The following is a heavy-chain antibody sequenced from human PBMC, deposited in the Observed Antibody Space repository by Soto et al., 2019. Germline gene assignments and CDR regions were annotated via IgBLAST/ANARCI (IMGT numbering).Heavy chain of an antibody. CDR2: IYYSGST. D-gene: IGHD6-13*01. CDR1: GGSISSSSYY. J-gene: IGHJ6*02. V-gene: IGHV4-39*01. CDR3: ARRAAAGYYYYGMDV. Sequence: TSETLCLTCTVAGGSISSSSYYWGWIRQPPGKGLEWIGSIYYSGSTYYNPSLKSRVTISVDTSKNQFSLKLSSVTAADTAVYYCARRAAAGYYYYGMDVWGQGTTVTSP.